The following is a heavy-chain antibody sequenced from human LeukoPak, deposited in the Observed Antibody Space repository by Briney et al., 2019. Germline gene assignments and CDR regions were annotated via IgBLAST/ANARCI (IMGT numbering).Heavy chain of an antibody. J-gene: IGHJ4*02. Sequence: GGSLRLSCTAPGFTFNSYPMSWVRQAPGKGLEWVSSISYNGGKTYYADAVKGRFTISRDNSNNALYLQMSSLIAEDTAVYYCANGPRITMVPWRDWGQGTLVTVSS. CDR3: ANGPRITMVPWRD. V-gene: IGHV3-23*01. CDR1: GFTFNSYP. CDR2: ISYNGGKT. D-gene: IGHD3-10*01.